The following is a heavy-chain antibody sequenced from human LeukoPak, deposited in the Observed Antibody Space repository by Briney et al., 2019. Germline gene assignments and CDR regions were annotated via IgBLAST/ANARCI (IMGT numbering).Heavy chain of an antibody. J-gene: IGHJ4*02. V-gene: IGHV1-18*01. CDR1: GYIFSTYG. D-gene: IGHD6-19*01. CDR2: ISGYNGNT. Sequence: ASVKVSCKASGYIFSTYGISWVRQAPGQGLEWMGCISGYNGNTNYAQKLQGRVTMTTDASTSTAYMELRSLRSDDTAVYYCARRRSEEFDFDCWGQGTLVTVSS. CDR3: ARRRSEEFDFDC.